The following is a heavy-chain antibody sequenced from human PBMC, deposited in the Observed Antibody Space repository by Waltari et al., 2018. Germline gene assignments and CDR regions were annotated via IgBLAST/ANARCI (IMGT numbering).Heavy chain of an antibody. CDR3: ARWIRAVPAVNYYYYYGMDV. V-gene: IGHV5-51*03. D-gene: IGHD2-2*01. CDR2: IYPGDSDT. J-gene: IGHJ6*02. Sequence: EVQLVQSGAEVKKPGESLKISCKGSGYSFPSYWIGWVRQMPGKGLEWVGIIYPGDSDTRYSPSFQGQFTISADKSISTAYLQWSSLKASDTTMYYCARWIRAVPAVNYYYYYGMDVWGQGTTVTVSS. CDR1: GYSFPSYW.